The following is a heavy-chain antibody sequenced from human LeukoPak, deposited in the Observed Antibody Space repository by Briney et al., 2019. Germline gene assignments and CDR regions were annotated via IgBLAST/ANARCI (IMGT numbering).Heavy chain of an antibody. D-gene: IGHD1-14*01. CDR3: ARKAGYFDC. Sequence: GGSLRLSCAASGFTFDSYGMSWVRQAPGKGLEWVSSISGSDGSTYYADSVKGRFTISRDNSKNTLYLQMNSLRAEDTAVYYCARKAGYFDCWGQGTLVTVSS. J-gene: IGHJ4*02. CDR2: ISGSDGST. CDR1: GFTFDSYG. V-gene: IGHV3-23*01.